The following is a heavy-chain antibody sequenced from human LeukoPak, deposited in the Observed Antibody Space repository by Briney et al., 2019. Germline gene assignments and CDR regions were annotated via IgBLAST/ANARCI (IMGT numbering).Heavy chain of an antibody. Sequence: PSETLSLTCAVYGGSFSGYYWSWIRQPPGKGLEWIGEINHSGSTNYNPSLKSRVTISVDTSKNQFSLKLSSVTAADTAVYYCASWITFGGVIAAGTSYYFDYWGQGTLVTVSS. CDR3: ASWITFGGVIAAGTSYYFDY. J-gene: IGHJ4*02. CDR1: GGSFSGYY. D-gene: IGHD3-16*02. CDR2: INHSGST. V-gene: IGHV4-34*01.